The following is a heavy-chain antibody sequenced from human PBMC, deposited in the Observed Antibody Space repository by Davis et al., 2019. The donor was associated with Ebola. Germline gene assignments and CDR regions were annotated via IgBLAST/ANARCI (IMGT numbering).Heavy chain of an antibody. V-gene: IGHV4-59*12. CDR2: IYYSGST. Sequence: MPGGSLRLSCTVSGGSISSYYWSWIRQPPGKGLEWIGYIYYSGSTNYNPSLKSRVTISVDTSKNQFSLKLSSVTAADTAVYYCASLAAAGTFYYYGMDVWGQGTTVTVSS. CDR3: ASLAAAGTFYYYGMDV. CDR1: GGSISSYY. J-gene: IGHJ6*02. D-gene: IGHD6-13*01.